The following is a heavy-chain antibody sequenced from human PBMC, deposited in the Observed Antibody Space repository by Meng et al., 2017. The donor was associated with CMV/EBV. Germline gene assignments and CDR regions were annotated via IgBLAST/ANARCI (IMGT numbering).Heavy chain of an antibody. CDR2: IYYSGST. Sequence: VALLGSGPGLVKPSQTLSLTCTVSGGSISSGDYYWSWIRQPPGKGLEWIGYIYYSGSTYYNPSLKSRVTISVDTSKNQFSLKLSSVTAADTAVYYCARVTSRVAGAFDYWGQGTLVTVSS. J-gene: IGHJ4*02. CDR3: ARVTSRVAGAFDY. CDR1: GGSISSGDYY. V-gene: IGHV4-30-4*08. D-gene: IGHD1-14*01.